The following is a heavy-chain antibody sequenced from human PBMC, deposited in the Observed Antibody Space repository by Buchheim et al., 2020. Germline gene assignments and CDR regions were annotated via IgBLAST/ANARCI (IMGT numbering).Heavy chain of an antibody. CDR2: IRYDGSNK. CDR1: GFTFSSYG. CDR3: AKDLWSSGWSYYYYYYGMDV. J-gene: IGHJ6*02. V-gene: IGHV3-30*02. D-gene: IGHD6-19*01. Sequence: QVQLVESGGGVVQPGRSLRLSCAASGFTFSSYGMHWVRQAPGKGLEWVAFIRYDGSNKYYADSVKGRFTISRANSKNTLYLQMNSLRAEDTAVYYCAKDLWSSGWSYYYYYYGMDVWGQGTT.